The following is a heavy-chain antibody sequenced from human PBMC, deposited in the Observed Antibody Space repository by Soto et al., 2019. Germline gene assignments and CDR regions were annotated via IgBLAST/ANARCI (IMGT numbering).Heavy chain of an antibody. CDR3: ARDRVAARHNYYYYGMDV. CDR1: WFRVSSKY. D-gene: IGHD6-6*01. J-gene: IGHJ6*02. CDR2: IYSGGST. Sequence: GGSPRLSCAASWFRVSSKYMSWVRQAPGRGLEWVSVIYSGGSTYYADSVKGRFTISRDNSKNTLYLQMNSPRAEDTAVYYCARDRVAARHNYYYYGMDVWGQGTTVTVSS. V-gene: IGHV3-53*01.